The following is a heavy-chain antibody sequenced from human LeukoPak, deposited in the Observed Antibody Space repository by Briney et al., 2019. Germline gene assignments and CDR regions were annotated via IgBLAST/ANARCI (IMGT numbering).Heavy chain of an antibody. CDR2: ISGSGGST. CDR3: AKDVYYYDSSGYYYWFDP. D-gene: IGHD3-22*01. J-gene: IGHJ5*02. CDR1: GFTFSSYA. V-gene: IGHV3-23*01. Sequence: GGSLRLSCAASGFTFSSYAMSRVRQAPGKELEWVSAISGSGGSTYYADSVKGRYTISRDNSKNTLYLQMNSLRAEDTAVYYCAKDVYYYDSSGYYYWFDPWGQGTLVTVSS.